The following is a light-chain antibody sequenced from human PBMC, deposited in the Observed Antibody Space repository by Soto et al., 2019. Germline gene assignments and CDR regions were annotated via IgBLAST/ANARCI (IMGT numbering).Light chain of an antibody. CDR1: GTDVGGYNY. J-gene: IGLJ2*01. V-gene: IGLV2-14*01. CDR2: EVS. Sequence: QSALTQPASVSGSPGQSIAISCTGTGTDVGGYNYVSWYQQHPGKAPKLMIYEVSNRPSGVSNRFSGSKSGNTASLTISGLQAEDEAEYYCSSYTRSTTLNFLFGGGTKLTVL. CDR3: SSYTRSTTLNFL.